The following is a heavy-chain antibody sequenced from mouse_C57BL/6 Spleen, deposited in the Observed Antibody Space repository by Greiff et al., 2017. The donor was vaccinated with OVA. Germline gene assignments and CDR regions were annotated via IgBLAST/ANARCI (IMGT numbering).Heavy chain of an antibody. CDR2: IDPENGDT. CDR3: TTYDYEEGCAY. J-gene: IGHJ3*01. Sequence: VQLQQSGAELVRPGASVKLSCTASGFNIKDDYMHWVKQRPEQGLEWIGWIDPENGDTDYASKFQGKATITADTSSNTAYLQLSSLTSEDTAVYYCTTYDYEEGCAYWGQGTLVTVSA. CDR1: GFNIKDDY. D-gene: IGHD2-4*01. V-gene: IGHV14-4*01.